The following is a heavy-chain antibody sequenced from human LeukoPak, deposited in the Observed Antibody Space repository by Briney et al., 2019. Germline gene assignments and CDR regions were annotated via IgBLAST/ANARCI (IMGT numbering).Heavy chain of an antibody. V-gene: IGHV3-21*04. Sequence: PGGSLRLSCAASGFTFSSYSMNWVRQAPGKGLEWVSSISSSSSYIYYADSVKGRFTISRDNSKNTLYFQMNGLRAEDTAVYYCAREGKAYYYGSGSSGDYYYYYMDVWGKGTTVTVSS. J-gene: IGHJ6*03. D-gene: IGHD3-10*01. CDR3: AREGKAYYYGSGSSGDYYYYYMDV. CDR2: ISSSSSYI. CDR1: GFTFSSYS.